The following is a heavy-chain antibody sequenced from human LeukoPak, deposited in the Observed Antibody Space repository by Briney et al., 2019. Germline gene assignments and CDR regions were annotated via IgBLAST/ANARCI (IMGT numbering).Heavy chain of an antibody. CDR1: GGSFSGYY. J-gene: IGHJ6*02. V-gene: IGHV4-59*12. Sequence: SETLCLTCAVYGGSFSGYYWSWIRQPPGKGLEWIGYIYYSGSTNYNPSLKSRVTISVDTSKNQFSLKLSSVTAADTAVYYCARDYYYYYGMDVWGQGTTVTVSS. CDR3: ARDYYYYYGMDV. CDR2: IYYSGST.